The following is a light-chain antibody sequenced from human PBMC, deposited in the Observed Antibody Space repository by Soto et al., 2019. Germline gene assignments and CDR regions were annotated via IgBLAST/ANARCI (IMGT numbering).Light chain of an antibody. CDR1: QSISTY. Sequence: DIQMTQSPSSLAASEGDRVTIICRASQSISTYLNWYQQKPGKAPNLLIYDASSLEGGVPSRFSGSGSGTEFTLTISSLQPEDFATYYCQQSYDTPTFGQGTRLEIK. CDR3: QQSYDTPT. CDR2: DAS. V-gene: IGKV1-39*01. J-gene: IGKJ5*01.